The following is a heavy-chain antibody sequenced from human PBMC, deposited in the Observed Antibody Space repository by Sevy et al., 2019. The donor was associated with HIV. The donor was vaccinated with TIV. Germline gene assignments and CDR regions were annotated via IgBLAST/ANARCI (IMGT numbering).Heavy chain of an antibody. J-gene: IGHJ6*02. D-gene: IGHD1-26*01. CDR1: GFTFSSYG. CDR3: ARESSEATNRRGFYYYGMDV. V-gene: IGHV3-33*01. CDR2: IWYDGSNK. Sequence: GGSLRLSCAASGFTFSSYGMHWVRHAPGKGLEWVAVIWYDGSNKYYADSVKGRFTISRDNSKNTLYLQMNSLRAEDTAVYYCARESSEATNRRGFYYYGMDVWGQGTTVTVSS.